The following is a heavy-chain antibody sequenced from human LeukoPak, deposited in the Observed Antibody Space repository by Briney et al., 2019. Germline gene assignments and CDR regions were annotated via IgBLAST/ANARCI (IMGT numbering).Heavy chain of an antibody. Sequence: SETLSLTCTVSGGSISSYYWSWIRQPPGKGLEWIGYIYYSGSTNYNPSLKSRVTISVDTSKNQFSLKLSSVTAADTAVYYCVRGLDPGEQLVTWGLGTLVTVSS. V-gene: IGHV4-59*01. D-gene: IGHD6-6*01. CDR2: IYYSGST. J-gene: IGHJ5*02. CDR1: GGSISSYY. CDR3: VRGLDPGEQLVT.